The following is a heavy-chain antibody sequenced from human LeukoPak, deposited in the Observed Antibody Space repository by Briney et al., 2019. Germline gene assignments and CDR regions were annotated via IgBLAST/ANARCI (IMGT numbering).Heavy chain of an antibody. CDR2: IYHSGST. CDR3: ARGPFSGSYQKAFDY. J-gene: IGHJ4*02. V-gene: IGHV4-4*02. D-gene: IGHD3-10*01. Sequence: SGTLSLTCAVSGGSISSSNWWSWVRQPPGKGLECIGEIYHSGSTNYNPSLKSRVTISVDKSKNQFSLKLSSVTAADTAVYYCARGPFSGSYQKAFDYWGQGTLVTVSS. CDR1: GGSISSSNW.